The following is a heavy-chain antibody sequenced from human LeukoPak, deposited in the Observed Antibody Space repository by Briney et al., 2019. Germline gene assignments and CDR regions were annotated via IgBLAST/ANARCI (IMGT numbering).Heavy chain of an antibody. V-gene: IGHV1-2*02. D-gene: IGHD3-22*01. CDR2: INPNSGGT. J-gene: IGHJ3*02. CDR1: GYTFTGYY. Sequence: ASVKVSCKASGYTFTGYYMHWVRQAPGQGLEWMGWINPNSGGTNYAQKFQGRVTMTRDTSISTAYMELSRLRSDDTAVYYCARVAPHYYDNSAYYGFAFDIWGQGTMVTVSS. CDR3: ARVAPHYYDNSAYYGFAFDI.